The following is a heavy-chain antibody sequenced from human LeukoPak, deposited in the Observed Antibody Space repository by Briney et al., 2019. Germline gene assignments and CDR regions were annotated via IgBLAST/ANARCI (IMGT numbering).Heavy chain of an antibody. CDR2: INHSGST. D-gene: IGHD5-18*01. CDR1: GYSISSGYY. Sequence: SETLSLTCAVSGYSISSGYYWSWIRQPPGKGLEWIGEINHSGSTNYNPSLKSRVTISVDTSKNQFSLKLSSVTAADTAVYYCASNSYGFCFDYWGQGTLVTVSS. CDR3: ASNSYGFCFDY. J-gene: IGHJ4*02. V-gene: IGHV4-34*01.